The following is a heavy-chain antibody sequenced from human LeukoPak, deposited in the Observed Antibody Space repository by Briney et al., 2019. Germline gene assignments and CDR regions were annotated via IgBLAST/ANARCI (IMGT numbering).Heavy chain of an antibody. CDR2: IYPGDSDT. J-gene: IGHJ4*02. D-gene: IGHD3-22*01. CDR3: ARQVGDYYDSSGYSLD. V-gene: IGHV5-51*01. CDR1: GSSFTNYW. Sequence: GESLQISCQGSGSSFTNYWIDWVRQMPGKGLEWMGIIYPGDSDTRYSPSFQGQVTISADKSISTAYLQWSSLKASDTAMYYCARQVGDYYDSSGYSLDWGQGTLVTVSS.